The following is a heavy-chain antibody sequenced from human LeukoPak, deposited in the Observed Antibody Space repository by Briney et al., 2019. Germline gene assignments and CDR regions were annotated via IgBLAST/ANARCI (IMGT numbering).Heavy chain of an antibody. CDR1: GYSISSGYY. V-gene: IGHV4-38-2*01. CDR2: IYHSGST. D-gene: IGHD3-3*01. CDR3: ARQSSRDQIYDFWSGYYTRWFDP. J-gene: IGHJ5*02. Sequence: SETLSLTCAVSGYSISSGYYCGWIRQPPGKGLGWSGSIYHSGSTYYNPSLKSRVTISVDTSKNQFSLKLSSVTAADTAVYYCARQSSRDQIYDFWSGYYTRWFDPWGQGTLVTVSS.